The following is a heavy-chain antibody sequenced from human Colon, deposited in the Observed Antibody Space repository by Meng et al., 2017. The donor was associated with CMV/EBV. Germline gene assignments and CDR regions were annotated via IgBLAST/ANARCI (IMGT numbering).Heavy chain of an antibody. CDR1: GGSISSSSYY. V-gene: IGHV4-39*07. CDR3: ARGDPGGSYYGLNYYYGMDV. CDR2: IYYSGST. J-gene: IGHJ6*02. D-gene: IGHD1-26*01. Sequence: SETLSLTCTVSGGSISSSSYYWGWIRQPPGKGLEWIGSIYYSGSTYYNPSLKSRVTISVDTSKNQFSLKLSSVTAADTAVYYCARGDPGGSYYGLNYYYGMDVWGQGTTVTVSS.